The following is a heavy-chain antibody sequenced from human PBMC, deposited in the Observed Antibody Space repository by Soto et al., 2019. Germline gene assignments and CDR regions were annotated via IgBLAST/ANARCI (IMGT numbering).Heavy chain of an antibody. CDR1: GGTFSSYA. V-gene: IGHV1-69*13. Sequence: SVKVSCKASGGTFSSYAISWVRQAPGQGLEWMGGIIPIFGTANYAQKLQGRVTITADESTSTAYMELSSLRSEDTAVYYCAIDRHTAMFMDYWGQGPLVTVSS. CDR2: IIPIFGTA. D-gene: IGHD5-18*01. CDR3: AIDRHTAMFMDY. J-gene: IGHJ4*02.